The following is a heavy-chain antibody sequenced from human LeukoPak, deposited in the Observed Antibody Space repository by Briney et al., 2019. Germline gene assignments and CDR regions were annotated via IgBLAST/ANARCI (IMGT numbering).Heavy chain of an antibody. D-gene: IGHD4-23*01. J-gene: IGHJ5*02. CDR2: IIPIFGTA. CDR3: ARGRDTAMPRMTTVVTPGWFDP. V-gene: IGHV1-69*06. Sequence: GASVKVSCKASGYTFSSYGITWVRQAPGQGLEWMGGIIPIFGTANYAQKFQGRVTITADKSTSTAYMELSSLRSEDTAVYYCARGRDTAMPRMTTVVTPGWFDPWGQGTLVTVSS. CDR1: GYTFSSYG.